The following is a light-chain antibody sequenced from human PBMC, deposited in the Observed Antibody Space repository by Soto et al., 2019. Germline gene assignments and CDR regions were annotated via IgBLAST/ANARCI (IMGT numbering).Light chain of an antibody. J-gene: IGLJ1*01. CDR3: SSYRSSTTLYV. Sequence: QSVLTQPASVSGSPGQSITISCTATSSEIGDYDYVSWYQQYPGKAPNLLLYEVSNRPSGVSTRFSGSKSGNTASLTISGLQPEDEAHYHCSSYRSSTTLYVFGTGTKVTVL. CDR1: SSEIGDYDY. CDR2: EVS. V-gene: IGLV2-14*01.